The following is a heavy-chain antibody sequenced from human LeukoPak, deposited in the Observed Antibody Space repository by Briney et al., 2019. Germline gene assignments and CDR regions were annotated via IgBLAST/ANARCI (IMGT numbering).Heavy chain of an antibody. V-gene: IGHV4-34*01. Sequence: SETLSLTCAVYGGSFSGYYWSWIRQPPGKGLEWIGEINHSGSTNYNPSLKSRVTISVDTSKNQFSLKLSSVTAADTAVYYCARCEIRYYYYGMDVWGQGTTVTVSS. CDR1: GGSFSGYY. CDR2: INHSGST. J-gene: IGHJ6*02. CDR3: ARCEIRYYYYGMDV.